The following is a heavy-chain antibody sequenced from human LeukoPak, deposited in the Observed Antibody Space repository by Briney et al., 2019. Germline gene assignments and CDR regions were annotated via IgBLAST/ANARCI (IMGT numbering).Heavy chain of an antibody. CDR3: AREITMVRGAENWFDP. V-gene: IGHV4-59*01. J-gene: IGHJ5*02. CDR1: GGSISSYY. Sequence: SETLSLTFTVSGGSISSYYWSWIRQPPGKGLGWLGYIYYSGSTNYNPSLKSRVTISVDTSKNQFSLKLSSVTAADTAVYYCAREITMVRGAENWFDPWGQGTLVTVSS. D-gene: IGHD3-10*01. CDR2: IYYSGST.